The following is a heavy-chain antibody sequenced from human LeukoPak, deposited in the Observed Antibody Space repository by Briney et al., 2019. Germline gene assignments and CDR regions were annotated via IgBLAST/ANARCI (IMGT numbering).Heavy chain of an antibody. D-gene: IGHD6-19*01. Sequence: SVKVSCKASGFTFTRSAVQWVRQARGKRLEWIWWIVVGTGNTNFAQKVQEGVTITRDFSTNSVYMELSSLRSEDTAVYYCAAAAEYSSGWYLFDYWGQGTLVTVSS. CDR3: AAAAEYSSGWYLFDY. CDR2: IVVGTGNT. V-gene: IGHV1-58*01. J-gene: IGHJ4*02. CDR1: GFTFTRSA.